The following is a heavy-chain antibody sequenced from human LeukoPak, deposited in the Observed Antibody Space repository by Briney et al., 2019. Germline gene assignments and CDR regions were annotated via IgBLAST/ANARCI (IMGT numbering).Heavy chain of an antibody. Sequence: GASLRLSCAASGFTFSSYAMSWVRQAPGKGLEWVSAISGSGGSTYYADSVKGRFTISRDNSKNTLYLKMNSLRAEDTAVYYCAKARKQWLVLGWFDPWGQGTLVTVSS. CDR1: GFTFSSYA. D-gene: IGHD6-19*01. J-gene: IGHJ5*02. CDR3: AKARKQWLVLGWFDP. V-gene: IGHV3-23*01. CDR2: ISGSGGST.